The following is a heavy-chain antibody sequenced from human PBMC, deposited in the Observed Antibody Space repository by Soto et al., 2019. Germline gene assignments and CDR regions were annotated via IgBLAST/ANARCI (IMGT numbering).Heavy chain of an antibody. CDR2: INHSGST. CDR3: ARGGGYCTNGVCRYYYGMDV. CDR1: GGSISSSSYY. Sequence: SETLSLTCTVSGGSISSSSYYWSWIRQPPGKGLEWIGEINHSGSTNYNPSLKSRVTISVDTSKNQFSLKLSSVTAADTAVYYCARGGGYCTNGVCRYYYGMDVWGQGTTVTVSS. V-gene: IGHV4-39*07. J-gene: IGHJ6*02. D-gene: IGHD2-8*01.